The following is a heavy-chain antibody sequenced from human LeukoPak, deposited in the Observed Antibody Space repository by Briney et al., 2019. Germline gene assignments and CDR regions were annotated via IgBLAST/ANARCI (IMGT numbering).Heavy chain of an antibody. CDR2: IYYSGST. D-gene: IGHD3-10*01. CDR3: ARDYYGSGLAGQRRYFDP. CDR1: GGSISSGGYY. J-gene: IGHJ2*01. V-gene: IGHV4-31*03. Sequence: SETLSLTCTVSGGSISSGGYYWSWIRQHPGKGLEWIGYIYYSGSTYYNPSLKSRVTISVDTSKNQFSLKLSSVTAADTAVYYCARDYYGSGLAGQRRYFDPWGRGTLVTVSS.